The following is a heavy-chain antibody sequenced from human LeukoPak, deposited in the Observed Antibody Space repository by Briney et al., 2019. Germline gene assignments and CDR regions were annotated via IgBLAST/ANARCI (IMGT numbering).Heavy chain of an antibody. V-gene: IGHV3-66*01. J-gene: IGHJ6*03. CDR2: IYAGDTI. Sequence: GGSLRLSCVVSGFSVRNNYVSWVRQAPGKGLEWVSVIYAGDTIHYADSVKGRFTISRDNSKNTLYLQMNSLRAEDTAVYYCAKDRVIAVAADYYYYYMDVWGKGTTVTVSS. D-gene: IGHD6-19*01. CDR1: GFSVRNNY. CDR3: AKDRVIAVAADYYYYYMDV.